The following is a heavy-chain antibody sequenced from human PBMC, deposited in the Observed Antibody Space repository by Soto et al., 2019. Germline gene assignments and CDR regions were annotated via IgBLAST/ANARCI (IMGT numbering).Heavy chain of an antibody. V-gene: IGHV1-18*01. CDR2: ISLSNGNT. CDR1: GYTFTSHA. D-gene: IGHD2-15*01. J-gene: IGHJ4*02. Sequence: ASVKVSCKASGYTFTSHAMHWVRQAPGQGLEWIGWISLSNGNTKYAQNLQGRVTMTTDTSTNTAYMELRSLRSDDTAVYFCAKNFCNGGGCYSDLDYWGQGTPVTVSS. CDR3: AKNFCNGGGCYSDLDY.